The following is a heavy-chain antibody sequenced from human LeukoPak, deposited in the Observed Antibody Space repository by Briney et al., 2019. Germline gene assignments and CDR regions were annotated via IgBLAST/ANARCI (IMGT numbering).Heavy chain of an antibody. CDR3: ASHYYDSSGYYRY. CDR2: IYYSGST. J-gene: IGHJ4*02. D-gene: IGHD3-22*01. Sequence: SETLSLTCTVSGGSISSRSYYWGWIRQPPGKGLEWIGNIYYSGSTYYHPSLKSRVTIDTSKNQFSLNLSSVTAADTAVYYCASHYYDSSGYYRYWGQGTLVTVSS. CDR1: GGSISSRSYY. V-gene: IGHV4-39*07.